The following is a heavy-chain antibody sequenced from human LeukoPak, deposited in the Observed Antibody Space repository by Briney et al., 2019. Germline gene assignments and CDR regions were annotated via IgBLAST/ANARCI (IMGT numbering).Heavy chain of an antibody. V-gene: IGHV3-43*01. D-gene: IGHD1-14*01. CDR3: ARSPRPRATPPN. CDR2: ISWDGGST. J-gene: IGHJ4*02. CDR1: GFTFDDYT. Sequence: GGSLRLSCAASGFTFDDYTMHWVRQAPGKGLEWVSLISWDGGSTYYADSVKGRFTISRDNSKNSLYLQMNSLRTEDTALYYCARSPRPRATPPNWGQGTLVTVSS.